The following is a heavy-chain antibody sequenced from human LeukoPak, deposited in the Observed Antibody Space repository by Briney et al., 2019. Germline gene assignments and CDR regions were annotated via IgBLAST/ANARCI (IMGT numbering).Heavy chain of an antibody. CDR1: GYTFTNYG. J-gene: IGHJ5*02. D-gene: IGHD3-10*01. V-gene: IGHV1-18*01. CDR2: ISAYNGNT. CDR3: ARTITMVRGVIITNNWFDP. Sequence: ASVKVSCKASGYTFTNYGINWVRQAPGQGLEWMGWISAYNGNTNYAQKLQGRVTMTTDTSTSTAYMELRSLRSDDTAVYYCARTITMVRGVIITNNWFDPWGQGTLVTVSS.